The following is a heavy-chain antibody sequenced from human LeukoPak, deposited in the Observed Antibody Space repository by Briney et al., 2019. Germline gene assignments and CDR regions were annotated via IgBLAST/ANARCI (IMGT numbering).Heavy chain of an antibody. CDR2: ISGSGGST. J-gene: IGHJ6*02. CDR1: GFTFSSYA. Sequence: PGGSLRLSCAASGFTFSSYAMSWVRQAPGKGLEWVSAISGSGGSTYYADSVKGRFTISRDNSKNTLYLQMNTLRAEDTAVYYCANNPAPHYGMDVWGQGTTVTVSS. CDR3: ANNPAPHYGMDV. V-gene: IGHV3-23*01.